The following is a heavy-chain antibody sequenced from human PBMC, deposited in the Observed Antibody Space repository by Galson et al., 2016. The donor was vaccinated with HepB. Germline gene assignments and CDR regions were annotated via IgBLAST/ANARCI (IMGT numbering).Heavy chain of an antibody. CDR3: AREGYSSGHCGAFDI. CDR1: GFSFTNHA. D-gene: IGHD6-19*01. V-gene: IGHV3-23*01. J-gene: IGHJ3*02. CDR2: INTIGDFT. Sequence: SLRLSCAASGFSFTNHAMSWVRQAPGKGLEWVSTINTIGDFTHYADSVKGRFSISRDNSKNTLYLQMNSLRADDTALYFCAREGYSSGHCGAFDIWGRGTVVAVSS.